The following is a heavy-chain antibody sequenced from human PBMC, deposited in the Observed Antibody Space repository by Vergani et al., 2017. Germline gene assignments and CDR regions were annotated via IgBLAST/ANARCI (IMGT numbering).Heavy chain of an antibody. CDR1: GFTFSDYY. CDR3: AKDNTFDY. V-gene: IGHV3-11*05. J-gene: IGHJ4*02. CDR2: ITWDSGFI. Sequence: QVQLVESGGGLVKPGGSLRLSCAASGFTFSDYYMSWIRQAPGKGLEWVSSITWDSGFIDYADSVKGRFTISRDNARNSLYLQMNSLRGEDTAFYYCAKDNTFDYWGQGTLVTVSS.